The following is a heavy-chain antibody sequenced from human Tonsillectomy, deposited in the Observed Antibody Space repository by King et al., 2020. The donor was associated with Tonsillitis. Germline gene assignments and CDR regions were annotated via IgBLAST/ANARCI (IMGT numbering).Heavy chain of an antibody. V-gene: IGHV3-30*04. CDR1: GFTFSSYA. D-gene: IGHD5-24*01. Sequence: VQLVESGGGVVQPGRSLRLSCAASGFTFSSYAMHWVRQAPGKGLEWVAVISYDGSNKYYADSVKGRFTFSRDNSKNTLSLQMNSLRAEDTAVYYCARDGGRDGLHWGQGTLVTVSS. CDR2: ISYDGSNK. CDR3: ARDGGRDGLH. J-gene: IGHJ4*02.